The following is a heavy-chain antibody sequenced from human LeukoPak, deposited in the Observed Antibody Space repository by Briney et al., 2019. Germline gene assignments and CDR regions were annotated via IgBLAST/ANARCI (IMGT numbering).Heavy chain of an antibody. D-gene: IGHD3-10*01. J-gene: IGHJ4*02. V-gene: IGHV4-39*01. CDR2: IYYSGST. Sequence: SETLSLTCTVSGGSISSSSYYWGWIRQPPGKGLEWIGSIYYSGSTYYNPSLKSRVTISVDTSKNQFSLKLSSVTAADTAVYYCARQQDGLWLKYYFDYWGQGTLATVSS. CDR3: ARQQDGLWLKYYFDY. CDR1: GGSISSSSYY.